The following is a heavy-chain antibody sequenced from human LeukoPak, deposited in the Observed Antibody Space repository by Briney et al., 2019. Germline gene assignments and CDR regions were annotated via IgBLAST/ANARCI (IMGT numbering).Heavy chain of an antibody. CDR3: AKFFGRGAAADYYFDY. Sequence: GGSLRLSCAGSGFTFSIYAMSWVRQAPGKGLEWASGITGNSGGTHYADSVKGRFTISRDNSKNTLYLQMNSLRAEDTAVYYCAKFFGRGAAADYYFDYWGQGTLVTVSS. D-gene: IGHD6-13*01. CDR2: ITGNSGGT. V-gene: IGHV3-23*01. J-gene: IGHJ4*02. CDR1: GFTFSIYA.